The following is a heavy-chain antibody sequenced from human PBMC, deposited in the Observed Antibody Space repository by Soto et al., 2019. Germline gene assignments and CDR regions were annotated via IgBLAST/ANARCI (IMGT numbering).Heavy chain of an antibody. V-gene: IGHV3-30*18. CDR3: AKDSSVEALG. CDR2: ISYDGSIK. CDR1: GFTFSSHG. D-gene: IGHD6-6*01. J-gene: IGHJ4*02. Sequence: QVQLVESGGGVVQPGGSLRLSCAASGFTFSSHGMHWVRQAPGKGLEWVAVISYDGSIKNYADSVKGRFTISRDNSKNTLYLQVNSLRTEDTAVYYCAKDSSVEALGWGQGTLVTVSS.